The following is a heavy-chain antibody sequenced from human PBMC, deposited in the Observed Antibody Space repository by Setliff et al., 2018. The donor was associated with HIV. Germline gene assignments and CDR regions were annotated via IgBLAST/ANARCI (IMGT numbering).Heavy chain of an antibody. J-gene: IGHJ5*02. V-gene: IGHV4-31*11. CDR2: IYYSGST. CDR1: GGSISSGGYY. CDR3: ARRGPGDQTWFDP. Sequence: LSLTCAVSGGSISSGGYYWSWIRQHPGKGLEWIGYIYYSGSTYYDPSLKSRVTISVDTSKNQFSLRLSSVTAADTAVFYCARRGPGDQTWFDPWGQGILVTVSS. D-gene: IGHD7-27*01.